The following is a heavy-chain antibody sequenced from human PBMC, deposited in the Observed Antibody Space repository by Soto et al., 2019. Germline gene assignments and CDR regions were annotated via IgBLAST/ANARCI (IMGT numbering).Heavy chain of an antibody. Sequence: GGSLRLSCAASGFTFSSYSMNWVRQAPGKGLEWVSSISSSSSYIYYADSVKGRFTISRDNAKNSLYLQMNSLRAEDTAVYYCAREGSYYFYYYYGMDVWGQGTTVTSP. D-gene: IGHD1-26*01. CDR1: GFTFSSYS. CDR2: ISSSSSYI. J-gene: IGHJ6*02. V-gene: IGHV3-21*01. CDR3: AREGSYYFYYYYGMDV.